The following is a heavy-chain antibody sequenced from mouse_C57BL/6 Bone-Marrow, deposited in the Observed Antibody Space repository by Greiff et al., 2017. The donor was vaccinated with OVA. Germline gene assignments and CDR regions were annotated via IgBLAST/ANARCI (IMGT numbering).Heavy chain of an antibody. CDR2: ISYDGSN. CDR3: ARDTRYDSWFAY. J-gene: IGHJ3*01. D-gene: IGHD2-4*01. V-gene: IGHV3-6*01. Sequence: ESGPGLVKPSQSLSLTCSVTGYSITSGYYWNWIRQFPGNKLEWMGYISYDGSNNYNPSLKNRFSITRDTSKNQFFLNLNSVTTEDTATYYGARDTRYDSWFAYWGQGTLVTVSA. CDR1: GYSITSGYY.